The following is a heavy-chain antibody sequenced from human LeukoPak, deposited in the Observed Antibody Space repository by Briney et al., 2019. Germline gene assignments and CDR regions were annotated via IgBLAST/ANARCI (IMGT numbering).Heavy chain of an antibody. J-gene: IGHJ4*02. CDR2: ISGSGGST. CDR1: GFTFSSYA. V-gene: IGHV3-23*01. Sequence: PGGSLRLSCAASGFTFSSYAMSWVRQAPGKGLEWVSAISGSGGSTYYADSVKGRFTISRDNSKNTLYLQMNSLRAEDTAVYYCARDPTDYDSSGYYAYWGQGTLVTVSS. CDR3: ARDPTDYDSSGYYAY. D-gene: IGHD3-22*01.